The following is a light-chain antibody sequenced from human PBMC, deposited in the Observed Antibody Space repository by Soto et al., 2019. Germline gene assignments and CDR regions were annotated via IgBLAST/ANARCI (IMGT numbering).Light chain of an antibody. Sequence: EVVLTQSPDPLSLSPGDRATLSCWASQSVGNYLAWYQHKVGQVPRLLIYEASSRAAGIPARFSGSGSWTDLTLTIGSLEPEDFAVYYWQQRSDWPSLGQGTKLEIK. CDR1: QSVGNY. V-gene: IGKV3-11*01. CDR2: EAS. J-gene: IGKJ2*01. CDR3: QQRSDWPS.